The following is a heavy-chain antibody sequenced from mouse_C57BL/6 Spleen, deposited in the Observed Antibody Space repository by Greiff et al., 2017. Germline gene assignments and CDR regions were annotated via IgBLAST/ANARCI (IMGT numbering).Heavy chain of an antibody. V-gene: IGHV1-69*01. Sequence: QVQLQQPGAELVMPGASVKLSCKASGYTFTSYWMHWVKQRPGQGLEWIGEIDPSDSYTNYNKKFKGKSTLTVDKSSSTAYRQLSSLTSEDSAVYYGARYYCGSSYRYFDVWGTGTTVTVSS. CDR3: ARYYCGSSYRYFDV. J-gene: IGHJ1*03. CDR2: IDPSDSYT. CDR1: GYTFTSYW. D-gene: IGHD1-1*01.